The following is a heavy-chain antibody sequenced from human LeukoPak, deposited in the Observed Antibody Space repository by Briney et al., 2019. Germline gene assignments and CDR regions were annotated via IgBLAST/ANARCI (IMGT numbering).Heavy chain of an antibody. Sequence: GGSLRLSCAASGFTFSSYAMSWVRQAPGKGLEWVSAISGSGGSTYYADSVKGRLTISRDNSKNTLYLQMNSLRAEDTAVYYCAQGGHDDYFDYWGQGTLVTVSS. V-gene: IGHV3-23*01. CDR1: GFTFSSYA. J-gene: IGHJ4*02. D-gene: IGHD5-12*01. CDR3: AQGGHDDYFDY. CDR2: ISGSGGST.